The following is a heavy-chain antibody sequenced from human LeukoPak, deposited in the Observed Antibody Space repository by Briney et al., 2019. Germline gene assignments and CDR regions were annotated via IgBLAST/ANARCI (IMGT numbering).Heavy chain of an antibody. V-gene: IGHV3-23*01. Sequence: TGGSLRLSCVASGFTFSSYAMSWVRQAPGKGLEWVSAISGSGGSTYYADSVKGRFTISRDNSKNTLYLQMNSLRAEDTAVYYCAKDRVPNYYYDSSGYYYFDYWGQGTLVTVSS. CDR2: ISGSGGST. D-gene: IGHD3-22*01. CDR3: AKDRVPNYYYDSSGYYYFDY. CDR1: GFTFSSYA. J-gene: IGHJ4*02.